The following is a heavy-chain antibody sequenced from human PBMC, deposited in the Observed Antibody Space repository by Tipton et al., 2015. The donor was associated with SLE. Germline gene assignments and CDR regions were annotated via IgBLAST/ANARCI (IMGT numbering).Heavy chain of an antibody. Sequence: SLRLSCAASGFTFSSYGMHWVRQAPGKGLEWVAVIWYDGSNKYYADSVKGRFTISRDNSKNTLYLQMNSLRAEDTAVYYCAKIVRQQLGAFDIWGQGTMVTVSS. J-gene: IGHJ3*02. CDR1: GFTFSSYG. CDR2: IWYDGSNK. V-gene: IGHV3-33*06. D-gene: IGHD6-13*01. CDR3: AKIVRQQLGAFDI.